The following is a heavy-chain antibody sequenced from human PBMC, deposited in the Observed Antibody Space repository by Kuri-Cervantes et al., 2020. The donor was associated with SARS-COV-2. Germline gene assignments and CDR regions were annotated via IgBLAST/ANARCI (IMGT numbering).Heavy chain of an antibody. CDR2: IYSTGAT. CDR1: GGSIKNYF. V-gene: IGHV4-59*01. Sequence: SETLSLTCTVSGGSIKNYFWTWIRQSPGRGLEWIGHIYSTGATNYNPSLKSRVAISLDTSKSQFSLKLNSVTAADTALYYCARDSGWLYTRGPGFDFWGRGTLVTVSS. D-gene: IGHD3-22*01. J-gene: IGHJ4*02. CDR3: ARDSGWLYTRGPGFDF.